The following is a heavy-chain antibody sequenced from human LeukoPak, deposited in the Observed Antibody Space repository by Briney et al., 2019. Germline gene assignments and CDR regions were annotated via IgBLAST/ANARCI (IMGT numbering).Heavy chain of an antibody. V-gene: IGHV5-51*01. CDR3: VRFALTSSLDH. CDR2: PGYSDA. J-gene: IGHJ5*02. D-gene: IGHD6-13*01. Sequence: GESLKISCKISGYTLTNNWIGWVRQVPGKGLECPGYSDAKYSPSFQGQVTLSVDASISTAYLQLTGLRASDTAIYYCVRFALTSSLDHWGQGTLVTVSS. CDR1: GYTLTNNW.